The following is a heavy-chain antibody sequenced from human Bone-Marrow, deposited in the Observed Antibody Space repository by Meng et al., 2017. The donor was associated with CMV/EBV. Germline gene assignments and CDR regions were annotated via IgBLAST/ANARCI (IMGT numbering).Heavy chain of an antibody. Sequence: GSLRLSCTVSGGSISSYYWTWIRQPPGKGLEWSGNIYYGGSTNYNASLKSRVTISVDTSKNQFSLQLSPVTAADTAVYYCAREVSWFGEFVLDVWGQGTTVTVSS. V-gene: IGHV4-59*01. CDR1: GGSISSYY. D-gene: IGHD3-10*01. CDR2: IYYGGST. CDR3: AREVSWFGEFVLDV. J-gene: IGHJ6*01.